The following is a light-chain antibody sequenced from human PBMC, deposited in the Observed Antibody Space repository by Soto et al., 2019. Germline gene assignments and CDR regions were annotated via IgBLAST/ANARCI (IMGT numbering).Light chain of an antibody. CDR2: AAS. J-gene: IGKJ4*01. CDR3: QQYYSYPLT. V-gene: IGKV1-8*01. Sequence: IRMTQSPSSFSASTGDGVTITRRASQGISSYLAWYQQKPGKAPKLLIYAASTLQSGVPSRFSGSGSGTDFTLTISCLQSEDFATYYCQQYYSYPLTFGGGTEVDIK. CDR1: QGISSY.